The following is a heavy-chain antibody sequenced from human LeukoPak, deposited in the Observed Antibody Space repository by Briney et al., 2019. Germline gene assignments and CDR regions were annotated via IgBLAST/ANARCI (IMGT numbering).Heavy chain of an antibody. Sequence: GGSLRLSCAASGFTLSSYGMYWVRQAPGKGLEWVAFIRYDGSNKYYADSVKGRFTISRDNSKNTLYLQMNSLRAEDTAVYYCAKGAIVAPGCDASDIWGQGTMVTVSS. CDR3: AKGAIVAPGCDASDI. CDR2: IRYDGSNK. D-gene: IGHD2-15*01. V-gene: IGHV3-30*02. J-gene: IGHJ3*02. CDR1: GFTLSSYG.